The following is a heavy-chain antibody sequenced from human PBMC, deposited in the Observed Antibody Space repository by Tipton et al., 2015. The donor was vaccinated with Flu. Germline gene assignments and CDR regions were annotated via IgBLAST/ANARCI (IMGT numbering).Heavy chain of an antibody. Sequence: TLSLTCAVYGGSFSAYQWTWIRQSPGKGLEWIGEINQSGSTKYNPSLKSRVSMSVDTSENQFSLRLTSVTAADTAIYYCARRSIWNYGGLAAVDNWGQGTKVTVSS. V-gene: IGHV4-34*01. CDR1: GGSFSAYQ. CDR2: INQSGST. CDR3: ARRSIWNYGGLAAVDN. J-gene: IGHJ3*02. D-gene: IGHD1-7*01.